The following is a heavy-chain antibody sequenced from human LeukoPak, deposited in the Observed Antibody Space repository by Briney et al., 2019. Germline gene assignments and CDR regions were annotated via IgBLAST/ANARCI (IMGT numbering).Heavy chain of an antibody. Sequence: SETLSLTCAVYGGSFSGYYWSWIRQPPGKGLEWIGEINHSGSTNYNPSLKSRVTMSVDTSKNQFSLKLSSVTAADTAVYYCARGHPGAIGSSWNNDAFDIWGQGTMVTVSS. J-gene: IGHJ3*02. CDR3: ARGHPGAIGSSWNNDAFDI. V-gene: IGHV4-34*01. CDR2: INHSGST. D-gene: IGHD6-13*01. CDR1: GGSFSGYY.